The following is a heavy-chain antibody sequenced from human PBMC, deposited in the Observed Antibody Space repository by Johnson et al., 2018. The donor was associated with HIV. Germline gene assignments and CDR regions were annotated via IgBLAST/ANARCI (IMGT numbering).Heavy chain of an antibody. CDR1: GFTFSDHY. V-gene: IGHV3-11*04. D-gene: IGHD1-7*01. Sequence: QMMLVESGGGLVKPGGSLKLSCAVSGFTFSDHYMSWIRQTPGKGLQWVSYISGSGSIIYSTDSVQGRFTISRDNVTNSLYLQMDSLRAEDTAVYYCARAPYNWNLGLLDAFDVWGQGTKVTVSA. J-gene: IGHJ3*01. CDR2: ISGSGSII. CDR3: ARAPYNWNLGLLDAFDV.